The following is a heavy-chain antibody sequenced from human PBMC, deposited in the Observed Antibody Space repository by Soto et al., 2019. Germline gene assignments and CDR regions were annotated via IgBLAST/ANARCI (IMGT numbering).Heavy chain of an antibody. CDR1: GFTFTSYW. CDR3: VRDQPAEEQLFDF. V-gene: IGHV3-74*01. D-gene: IGHD6-13*01. CDR2: INFDGGNR. Sequence: GGSLRLSCAASGFTFTSYWMHWVRQAPGKGLVWVARINFDGGNRDYADSVKGRFTISRDNAKNTLYLQMHSLGAEDTGVYYCVRDQPAEEQLFDFWGPGTLVTVSS. J-gene: IGHJ4*02.